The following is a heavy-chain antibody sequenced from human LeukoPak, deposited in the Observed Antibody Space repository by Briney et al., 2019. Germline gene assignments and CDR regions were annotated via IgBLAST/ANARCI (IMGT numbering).Heavy chain of an antibody. CDR2: IIPIFGTA. Sequence: ASVKVSCKASGGTFSSYAISWVRQAPGQGLEWMGRIIPIFGTANYAQKFQGRVTITTDESTSTAHMELSSLRSEDTAVYYCARAGIQLWSAFDIWGQGTMVTVSS. CDR1: GGTFSSYA. J-gene: IGHJ3*02. V-gene: IGHV1-69*05. D-gene: IGHD5-18*01. CDR3: ARAGIQLWSAFDI.